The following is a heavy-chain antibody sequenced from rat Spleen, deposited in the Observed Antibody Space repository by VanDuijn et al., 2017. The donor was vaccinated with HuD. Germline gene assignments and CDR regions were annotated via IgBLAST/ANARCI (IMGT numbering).Heavy chain of an antibody. V-gene: IGHV5-29*01. Sequence: EVQLVESGGGLVQPGRSLKLSCAASGFTFSNYGMAWVRQAPTKGLEWVATISYDGSSTYYRDSVKGRFTISRDNAKSTLYLQMDSLRSEDTATYYCARGSGPHYWYFDFWGPGTMVTVSS. CDR2: ISYDGSST. CDR3: ARGSGPHYWYFDF. CDR1: GFTFSNYG. D-gene: IGHD1-1*01. J-gene: IGHJ1*01.